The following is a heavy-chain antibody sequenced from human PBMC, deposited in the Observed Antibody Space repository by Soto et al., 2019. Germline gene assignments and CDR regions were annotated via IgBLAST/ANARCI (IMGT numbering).Heavy chain of an antibody. V-gene: IGHV3-33*01. Sequence: GGSLRLSCAASGFTFSSYGMHWVRQAPGKGLEWVAVIWYDGSNKYYADSVKGRFTISRDNSKNTLYLQMNSLRAEDTAVYYCARGVVITTGVAFDIWGQGTMVTVS. CDR2: IWYDGSNK. CDR1: GFTFSSYG. D-gene: IGHD3-22*01. CDR3: ARGVVITTGVAFDI. J-gene: IGHJ3*02.